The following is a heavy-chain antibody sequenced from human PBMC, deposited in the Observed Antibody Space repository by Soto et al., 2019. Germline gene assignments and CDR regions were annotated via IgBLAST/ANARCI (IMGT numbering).Heavy chain of an antibody. J-gene: IGHJ5*02. CDR2: MYYSGST. Sequence: PXETLSVPCNVSGGSISRSRYYWGWIRQPPGKGLEWIGSMYYSGSTYYNPSLKSRVTISIDTPKNQLSLKLTSVTAADTAVYYCSRRAPEGFGTWGQGALVTVSS. V-gene: IGHV4-39*01. CDR3: SRRAPEGFGT. CDR1: GGSISRSRYY.